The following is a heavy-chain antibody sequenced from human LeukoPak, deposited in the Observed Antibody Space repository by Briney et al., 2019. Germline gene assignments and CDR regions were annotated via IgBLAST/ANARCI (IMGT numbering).Heavy chain of an antibody. J-gene: IGHJ4*02. CDR1: GYTFTSYG. Sequence: ASVKVSCKASGYTFTSYGISWVRQAPGQGLEWMGWISAYNDNTNYAQKLQSRVTMTTDISTSTAYMELGSLRSDDTAVYYCARTESSGAYYLSYWGQGTLVTVSS. CDR3: ARTESSGAYYLSY. V-gene: IGHV1-18*01. D-gene: IGHD3-3*01. CDR2: ISAYNDNT.